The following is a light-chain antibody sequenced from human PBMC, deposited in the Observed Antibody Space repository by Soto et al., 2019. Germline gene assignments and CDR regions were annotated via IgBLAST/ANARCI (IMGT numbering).Light chain of an antibody. V-gene: IGLV2-11*01. CDR2: DVT. J-gene: IGLJ3*02. Sequence: QSALTQPRSVSGSPGQSVTISCTGTSSDVGAYNYVSWYQHHPGKAPKLVIYDVTKRPSGVPDRFAGSKSGNTASLTISGLQAEDAADYSCCSYAGSSLGVFGGGTKLTVL. CDR1: SSDVGAYNY. CDR3: CSYAGSSLGV.